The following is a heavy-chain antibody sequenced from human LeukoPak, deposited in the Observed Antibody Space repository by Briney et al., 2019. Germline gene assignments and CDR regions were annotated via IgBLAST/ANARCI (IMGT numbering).Heavy chain of an antibody. V-gene: IGHV4-39*01. D-gene: IGHD2-2*03. CDR2: IYYSGST. CDR3: ARHGSTDYFDY. Sequence: PSETLSLTCAVSGGSISSTTSYWGWIRQPPGKGLEWIGRIYYSGSTFYNPSLKSRVTISVDTSKNQLSLRLSSVTAADTAVYYCARHGSTDYFDYWGQGTLVTVSS. J-gene: IGHJ4*02. CDR1: GGSISSTTSY.